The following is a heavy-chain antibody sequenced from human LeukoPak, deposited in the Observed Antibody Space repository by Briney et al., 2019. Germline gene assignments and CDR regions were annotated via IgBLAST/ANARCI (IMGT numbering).Heavy chain of an antibody. D-gene: IGHD2-15*01. CDR3: ARGRCSGGSCSNYYYYYMDV. Sequence: SETLSLTCTVSGGSISSYYWSWIRQPPGKGLEWIGYIYYGGSTNYNPSLKSRVTISVDTSKNQFSLKLSSVTAADTAVYYCARGRCSGGSCSNYYYYYMDVWGKGTTVTVSS. V-gene: IGHV4-59*01. CDR1: GGSISSYY. J-gene: IGHJ6*03. CDR2: IYYGGST.